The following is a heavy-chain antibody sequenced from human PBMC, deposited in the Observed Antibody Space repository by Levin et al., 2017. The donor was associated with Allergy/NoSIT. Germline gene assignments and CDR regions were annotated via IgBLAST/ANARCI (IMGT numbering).Heavy chain of an antibody. V-gene: IGHV3-15*01. CDR2: IKSQADGGTT. CDR3: VTIFGVVISKY. CDR1: GFSFSKAW. Sequence: GGSLRLSCAASGFSFSKAWMSWVRQAPGKGLEWVGRIKSQADGGTTDYAAPVKGRFTISRDDSKTTLYLQMNSLNIEDTAVYYCVTIFGVVISKYWGQGTLVTVSS. D-gene: IGHD3-3*01. J-gene: IGHJ4*02.